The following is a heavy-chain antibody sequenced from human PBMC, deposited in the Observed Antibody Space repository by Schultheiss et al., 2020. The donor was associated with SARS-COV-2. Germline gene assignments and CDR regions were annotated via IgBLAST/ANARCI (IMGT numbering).Heavy chain of an antibody. V-gene: IGHV4-39*02. Sequence: SETLSLTCTVSGGSISSSSYYWGWIRQPPGKGLEWIGSIYYSGSTYYNPSLKSRVTISVDTSKNQFSLKLSSVTAADTAVYYCARERGYYEYYFDYWGQGTLVTVSS. D-gene: IGHD3-22*01. CDR1: GGSISSSSYY. J-gene: IGHJ4*02. CDR2: IYYSGST. CDR3: ARERGYYEYYFDY.